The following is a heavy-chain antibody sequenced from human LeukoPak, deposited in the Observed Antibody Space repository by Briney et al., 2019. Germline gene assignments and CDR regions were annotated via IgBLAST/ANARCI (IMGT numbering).Heavy chain of an antibody. CDR3: AKDSTRGSSWDFDY. Sequence: SGGSLRLSCAASGFTFDDYAMHWVRQAPGKGLEWVSLITWEAGTTHYADSVKGRFTISRDNSKNSLYLQMNSLRAEDTALYYCAKDSTRGSSWDFDYWGQGTLVTVYS. CDR2: ITWEAGTT. CDR1: GFTFDDYA. J-gene: IGHJ4*02. V-gene: IGHV3-43D*03. D-gene: IGHD6-6*01.